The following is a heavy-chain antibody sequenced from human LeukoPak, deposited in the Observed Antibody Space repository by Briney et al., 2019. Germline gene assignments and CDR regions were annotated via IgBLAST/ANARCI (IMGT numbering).Heavy chain of an antibody. CDR2: INPNSGGT. J-gene: IGHJ6*03. Sequence: ASVKVSCKASGYTFTGYYMHWVRQAPGQGLEWMGWINPNSGGTNYAQKFQGRVTMTRDTSISTAYMELSRLRSDDTAVYYCARAPREQYCSGGSCYKVYMDVWGKGTTVTVSS. D-gene: IGHD2-15*01. V-gene: IGHV1-2*02. CDR1: GYTFTGYY. CDR3: ARAPREQYCSGGSCYKVYMDV.